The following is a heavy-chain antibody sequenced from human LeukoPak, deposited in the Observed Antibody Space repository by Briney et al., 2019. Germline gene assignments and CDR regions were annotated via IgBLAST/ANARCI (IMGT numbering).Heavy chain of an antibody. CDR3: ARSYSNHLFGMDV. CDR2: IYSGGST. D-gene: IGHD4-11*01. Sequence: GGSLRLSCVASGFIVSSYYMTWVRQAPGKGLKWVSVIYSGGSTYYADSVKGRVAISRDNSKNTVFLQMSSVRAEDTAVYYCARSYSNHLFGMDVWGQGTTVTVTS. CDR1: GFIVSSYY. V-gene: IGHV3-66*01. J-gene: IGHJ6*02.